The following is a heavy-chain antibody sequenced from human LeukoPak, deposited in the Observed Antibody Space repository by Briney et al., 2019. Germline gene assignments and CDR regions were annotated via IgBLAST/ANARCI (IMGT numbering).Heavy chain of an antibody. V-gene: IGHV3-23*01. Sequence: PGGSLRLSCAASGFTFSSYAMSWVRQAPGKGLEWVSAISGSGGSTYYADSVKGRFTISGDNSKNTLYLQINSLRAEDTAVYYCAKDRGMATIKLGYFDYWGQGTLVTVSS. J-gene: IGHJ4*02. D-gene: IGHD5-24*01. CDR2: ISGSGGST. CDR1: GFTFSSYA. CDR3: AKDRGMATIKLGYFDY.